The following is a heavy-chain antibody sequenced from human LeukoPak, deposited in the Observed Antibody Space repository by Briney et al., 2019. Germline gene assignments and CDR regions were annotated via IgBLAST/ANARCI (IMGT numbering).Heavy chain of an antibody. CDR1: GFTFSSYE. J-gene: IGHJ4*02. CDR3: ARELIGSSPY. V-gene: IGHV3-48*03. CDR2: IGSSGSTT. Sequence: GGSLRLSRAASGFTFSSYEMNWVRQVPGKGLEWVSYIGSSGSTTYYADSVKGRFTISRDNAKNSLYLQMNSLRAEDTAVYYCARELIGSSPYWGQGTLVTVSS. D-gene: IGHD6-25*01.